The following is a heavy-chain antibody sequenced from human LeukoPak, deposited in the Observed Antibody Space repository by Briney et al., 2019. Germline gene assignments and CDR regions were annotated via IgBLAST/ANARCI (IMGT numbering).Heavy chain of an antibody. V-gene: IGHV4-59*01. CDR1: GGSISSYY. CDR2: IYYSGST. D-gene: IGHD6-13*01. J-gene: IGHJ4*02. CDR3: ARGVAAAGIDY. Sequence: SETLSLTCTVSGGSISSYYWSWIRQPPGKGLEWIGYIYYSGSTNYNPSLKSRVTISVDTSKNQFSLKLSSVTAADTAVYYCARGVAAAGIDYWGRGTLVTVSS.